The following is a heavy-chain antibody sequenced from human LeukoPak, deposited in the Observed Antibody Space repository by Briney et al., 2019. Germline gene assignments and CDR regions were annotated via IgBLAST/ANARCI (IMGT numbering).Heavy chain of an antibody. CDR3: ARDRNSGWAL. CDR1: GGSFSGYY. Sequence: SETLSLTCGVYGGSFSGYYWSWIRQPPGKGLEWIGYIYYSESTNYNPSLKSRVTISVDTSKNQFSLKLSSVTAADTAVYYCARDRNSGWALWGQGTLVTVSS. CDR2: IYYSEST. J-gene: IGHJ4*02. V-gene: IGHV4-59*01. D-gene: IGHD6-19*01.